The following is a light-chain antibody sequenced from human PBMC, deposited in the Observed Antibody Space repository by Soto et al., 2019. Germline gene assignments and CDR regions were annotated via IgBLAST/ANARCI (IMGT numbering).Light chain of an antibody. V-gene: IGKV2-28*01. CDR3: MQALPTPT. CDR1: QSLLHSNGYNY. J-gene: IGKJ4*02. Sequence: DIVMTQSPLSLPVTPGEPASISCRSSQSLLHSNGYNYLDWYLQKPGQSPQLLIYLGSNRASGVPDRFSGSGSGTDFTLKISRVEAEDVVVYYWMQALPTPTFGGGTKVEIK. CDR2: LGS.